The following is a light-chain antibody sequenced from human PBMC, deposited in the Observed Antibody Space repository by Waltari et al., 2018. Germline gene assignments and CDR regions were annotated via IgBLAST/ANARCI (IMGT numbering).Light chain of an antibody. CDR3: QSYDSALSAV. V-gene: IGLV1-40*01. Sequence: QSVLTQPPSVSGAPGQSVTISCTGSSSNIGAGYDVHWYQQLPGAAPKLLIYAYSNRPSGVPDRFYGSKSGTSASLAIIGLQAEDEADYYCQSYDSALSAVFGGGTKVTVL. J-gene: IGLJ3*02. CDR2: AYS. CDR1: SSNIGAGYD.